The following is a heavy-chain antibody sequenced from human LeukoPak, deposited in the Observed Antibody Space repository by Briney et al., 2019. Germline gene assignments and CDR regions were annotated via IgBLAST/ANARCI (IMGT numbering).Heavy chain of an antibody. J-gene: IGHJ4*02. CDR2: IYYSGST. CDR1: GGSFSGYY. Sequence: SETLSLTCAVYGGSFSGYYWSWIRQPPGKGLEWIGYIYYSGSTNYNPSLKSRVTISVDTSKNQFSLKLSSVTAADTAVYYCARVMGSGSDETGFDYWGQGTLVTVSS. V-gene: IGHV4-59*01. CDR3: ARVMGSGSDETGFDY. D-gene: IGHD1-26*01.